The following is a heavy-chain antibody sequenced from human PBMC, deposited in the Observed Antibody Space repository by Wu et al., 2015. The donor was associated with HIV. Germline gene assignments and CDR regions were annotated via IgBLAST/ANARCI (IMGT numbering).Heavy chain of an antibody. D-gene: IGHD3-22*01. CDR3: ARLQSLSGFYSNADY. V-gene: IGHV1-2*02. CDR1: GYTFTTYA. J-gene: IGHJ4*02. CDR2: INPNRGGT. Sequence: QVQLVQSGGGVKKPGASVKVSCKASGYTFTTYAFMWVRQAPGQGLEWMGWINPNRGGTKYAQKFQGRVTMTRDTAVSTAYMELNSLRSDDTAVYYCARLQSLSGFYSNADYWGQGTLVTVSS.